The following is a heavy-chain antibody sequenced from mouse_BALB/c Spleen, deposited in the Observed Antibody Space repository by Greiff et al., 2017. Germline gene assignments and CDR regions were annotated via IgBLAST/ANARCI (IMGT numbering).Heavy chain of an antibody. CDR1: GYTFTSYW. J-gene: IGHJ2*01. D-gene: IGHD1-2*01. CDR3: ARPITTATGDY. V-gene: IGHV1-7*01. Sequence: QVQLQQPGAELVRPGASVKLSCKASGYTFTSYWMHWVKQRPGQGLEWIGYINPSTGYTEYNQKFKDKATLTADKSSSTAYMQLSSLTSEDSAVYYCARPITTATGDYWGQGTTLTVSS. CDR2: INPSTGYT.